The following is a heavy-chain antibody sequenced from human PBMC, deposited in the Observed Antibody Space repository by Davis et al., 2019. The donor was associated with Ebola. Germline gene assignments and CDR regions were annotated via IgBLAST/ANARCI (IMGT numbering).Heavy chain of an antibody. CDR1: GFTFSNYR. D-gene: IGHD5/OR15-5a*01. J-gene: IGHJ4*02. CDR2: ISSSGTFI. CDR3: ARDPIQASRVYVSGDY. Sequence: PGGSLRLSCAASGFTFSNYRMNWVRQAPGKGLEWVSSISSSGTFIYYADSVKGRFSISRDNAKNSLYLQMNSLRAEDTAVYYCARDPIQASRVYVSGDYWGQGTLVTVSS. V-gene: IGHV3-21*01.